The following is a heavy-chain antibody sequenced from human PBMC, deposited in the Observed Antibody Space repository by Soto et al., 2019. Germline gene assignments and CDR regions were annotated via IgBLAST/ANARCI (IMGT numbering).Heavy chain of an antibody. CDR2: IYWDDDK. V-gene: IGHV2-5*02. Sequence: QITLKESGPTLVKPTQTLTLTCTFSGFSLSTSGVGVAWIRQPPGKALEWLALIYWDDDKRYSPSLKSRLTIAKDTSKNPVVLTMTNMDPVDTAPYYCAHRVTNWFDPWGQGTLVTVSS. J-gene: IGHJ5*02. CDR1: GFSLSTSGVG. D-gene: IGHD5-18*01. CDR3: AHRVTNWFDP.